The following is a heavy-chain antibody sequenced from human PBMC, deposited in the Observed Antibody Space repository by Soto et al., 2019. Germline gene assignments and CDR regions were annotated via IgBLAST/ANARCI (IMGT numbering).Heavy chain of an antibody. CDR2: ISAHNGNT. CDR3: ARGRYGDY. V-gene: IGHV1-18*01. CDR1: GYTFTTYG. D-gene: IGHD1-1*01. J-gene: IGHJ4*02. Sequence: QVHLVQSGAEVKKPGASVKVSCKGSGYTFTTYGITWVRQAPGQGLEWMGWISAHNGNTNYAQKLQGRVTVTRDTSKSTAYMELRRLGSDGTGVYYCARGRYGDYWGQGALVTVSS.